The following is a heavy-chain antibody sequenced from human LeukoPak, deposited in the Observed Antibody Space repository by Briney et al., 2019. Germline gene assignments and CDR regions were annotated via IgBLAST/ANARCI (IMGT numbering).Heavy chain of an antibody. J-gene: IGHJ3*02. CDR1: GGSFSGYY. Sequence: PSETLSLTCAVYGGSFSGYYWSWIRQPPGKGLEWIGEINHSGSTNYNPSLKSRVTISVDTSKNQFSLKLSSVTAADTAVYYCARHPSRHDYVWGSYRSHAFDIWGQGTMVTVSS. CDR2: INHSGST. CDR3: ARHPSRHDYVWGSYRSHAFDI. V-gene: IGHV4-34*01. D-gene: IGHD3-16*02.